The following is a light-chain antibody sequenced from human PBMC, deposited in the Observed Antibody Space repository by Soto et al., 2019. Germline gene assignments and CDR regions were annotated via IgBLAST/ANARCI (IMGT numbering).Light chain of an antibody. Sequence: QSALTQPASVSGSPGQSITISCTGTSSDVGGSNYVSWYQQHPGKAPKLMIYEVSNRTSGVSNRFSGSKSGNTAYLTISGLQAEDEADYYCSSYTISSTLDFGGGTKLTVL. CDR3: SSYTISSTLD. CDR1: SSDVGGSNY. CDR2: EVS. V-gene: IGLV2-14*01. J-gene: IGLJ2*01.